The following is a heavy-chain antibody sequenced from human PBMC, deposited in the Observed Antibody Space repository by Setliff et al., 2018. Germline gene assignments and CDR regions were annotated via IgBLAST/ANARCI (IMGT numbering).Heavy chain of an antibody. CDR2: INHSGST. V-gene: IGHV4-34*01. CDR1: GGSFSGYY. CDR3: ASTNFLPRGFGYYYGSVKMDV. D-gene: IGHD3-10*01. J-gene: IGHJ6*04. Sequence: SETLSLTCAVYGGSFSGYYWSWIRQPPGKGLEWIGEINHSGSTNYNPSLKSRVTISVDTSKNQFSLKLSSVTAAETAVYYCASTNFLPRGFGYYYGSVKMDVWGKGTTVTVSS.